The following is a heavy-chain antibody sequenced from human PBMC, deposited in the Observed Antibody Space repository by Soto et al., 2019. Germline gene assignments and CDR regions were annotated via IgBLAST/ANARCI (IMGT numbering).Heavy chain of an antibody. D-gene: IGHD4-17*01. CDR3: AVYGYGVSAAAY. CDR1: GFTFSSYA. V-gene: IGHV3-7*03. J-gene: IGHJ4*02. CDR2: INQDGSER. Sequence: EVQLLESGGGLVQPGGSLRLSCAASGFTFSSYAMSWVRQAPGKGLEWVAYINQDGSERYYVDSVRGRFTISRDNVENSLYLQLNSLRPEDTAVYYCAVYGYGVSAAAYWGQGTLVTVSS.